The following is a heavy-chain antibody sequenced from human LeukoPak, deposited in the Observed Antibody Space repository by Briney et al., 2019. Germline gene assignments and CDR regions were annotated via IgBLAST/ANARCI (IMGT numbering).Heavy chain of an antibody. CDR2: INHSGST. CDR3: ATSRNWYFDL. J-gene: IGHJ2*01. CDR1: GGSFSGYY. Sequence: PSETLSLTCAVYGGSFSGYYWSWIRQPPGEGLEWLGEINHSGSTNYNPSLKSRVTISVDTSKDQFSLKLSSVTAADTAVYYCATSRNWYFDLWGRGTLVTVSS. V-gene: IGHV4-34*01.